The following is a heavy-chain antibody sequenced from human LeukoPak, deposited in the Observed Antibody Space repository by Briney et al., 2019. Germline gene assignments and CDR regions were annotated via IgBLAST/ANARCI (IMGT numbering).Heavy chain of an antibody. J-gene: IGHJ5*02. CDR3: AGRYNWNDEGWFDP. CDR2: IYYRGST. V-gene: IGHV4-39*07. D-gene: IGHD1-1*01. CDR1: GGSISSSSYY. Sequence: SETLSLTCTVSGGSISSSSYYWGWIRQPPGKGLEWIGSIYYRGSTYYNPSLKSRVTISVDTSMNQFSLKLSSVTAADTAVYYCAGRYNWNDEGWFDPWGQGTLVTVSS.